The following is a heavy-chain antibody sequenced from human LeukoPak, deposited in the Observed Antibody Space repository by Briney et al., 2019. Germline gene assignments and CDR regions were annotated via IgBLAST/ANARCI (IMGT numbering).Heavy chain of an antibody. D-gene: IGHD3-22*01. Sequence: GGSLRLSCAASGFTFSSYSMNWVRQAPGKGLEWVSYISSSSSTIYYADSVKGRFTISRDNAKNSLYLQMNSLRAEDTAVYYCARDLGYYDSSGFDYWGQGTLVTVSS. CDR2: ISSSSSTI. CDR1: GFTFSSYS. V-gene: IGHV3-48*04. J-gene: IGHJ4*02. CDR3: ARDLGYYDSSGFDY.